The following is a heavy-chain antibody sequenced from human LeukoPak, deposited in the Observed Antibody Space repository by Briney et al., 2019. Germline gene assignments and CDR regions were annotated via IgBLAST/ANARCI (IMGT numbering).Heavy chain of an antibody. CDR3: ARGATYAYYQDY. J-gene: IGHJ4*02. V-gene: IGHV3-23*01. CDR2: ISGSGGST. Sequence: PGGSLRLSCVGSGFIVSSNHMNWVRQAPGKGLEWVSAISGSGGSTYYADSVKGRFTISRDNSKNTLYLQMNSLRAEDTAVYYCARGATYAYYQDYWGQGTLVTVSS. D-gene: IGHD1-26*01. CDR1: GFIVSSNH.